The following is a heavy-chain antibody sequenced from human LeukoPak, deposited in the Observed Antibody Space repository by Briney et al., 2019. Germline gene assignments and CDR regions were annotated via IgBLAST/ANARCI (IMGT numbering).Heavy chain of an antibody. CDR3: ARGRRHDSSGHDHQWFDP. CDR2: ISAYNGNA. Sequence: ASVKVSCKASGYTFTSYGISWVRQAPGQGLEWMGWISAYNGNANYAQKLQGRVTMTTDTSTSTAYMELRSLRSDDTAVYYCARGRRHDSSGHDHQWFDPWGQGTLVTVSS. V-gene: IGHV1-18*01. D-gene: IGHD3-22*01. CDR1: GYTFTSYG. J-gene: IGHJ5*02.